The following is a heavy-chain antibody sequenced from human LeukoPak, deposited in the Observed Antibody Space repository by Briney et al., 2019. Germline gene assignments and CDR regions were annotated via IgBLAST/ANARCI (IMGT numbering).Heavy chain of an antibody. J-gene: IGHJ4*02. Sequence: GGSLRLSCAASGFSVSSNFMSWVRQAPGRGLEWVSVIYAGGTTHYIDSVKGRFTISRDNSNNTVFLQMNSLRGDDTAVYYGVREWANQRQRRDDWGQGTLVTVSS. V-gene: IGHV3-53*01. CDR2: IYAGGTT. D-gene: IGHD1-14*01. CDR1: GFSVSSNF. CDR3: VREWANQRQRRDD.